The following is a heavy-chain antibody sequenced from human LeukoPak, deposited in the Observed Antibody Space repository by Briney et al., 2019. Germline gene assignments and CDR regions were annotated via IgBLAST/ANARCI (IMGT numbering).Heavy chain of an antibody. D-gene: IGHD2-21*02. CDR3: ARQGVTWYFDL. Sequence: SQTLSLTCTVSGGSISSYYWSWIRQPPGKGLEWIGYIYYSGSTNYNPSLKSRVTISVDTSKNQFSLKLSSVTAADTAVYYCARQGVTWYFDLWGRGTLVTVSS. CDR2: IYYSGST. V-gene: IGHV4-59*08. J-gene: IGHJ2*01. CDR1: GGSISSYY.